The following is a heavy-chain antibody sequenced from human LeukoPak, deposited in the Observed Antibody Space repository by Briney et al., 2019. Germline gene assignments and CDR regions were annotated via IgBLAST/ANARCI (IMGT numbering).Heavy chain of an antibody. V-gene: IGHV3-30*03. J-gene: IGHJ4*02. CDR3: ATHSSSGGFDY. CDR2: ISYDGSNK. CDR1: GFTFSSYG. D-gene: IGHD6-13*01. Sequence: GGSLRLSCAASGFTFSSYGMHWVRQAPGKGLEWVSVISYDGSNKYYAYSVKGRFTVSRDNSKNTLYLQMNSLRAEDTPVYYSATHSSSGGFDYWGQGTLVTVSS.